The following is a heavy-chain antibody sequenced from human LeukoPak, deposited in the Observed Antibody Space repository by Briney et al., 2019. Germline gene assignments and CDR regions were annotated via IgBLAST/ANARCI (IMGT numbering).Heavy chain of an antibody. D-gene: IGHD3-22*01. Sequence: SVKVSCKASGGTFSSYAISWVRQAPGQGLEWMGRIIPILGIANYAQKFQGRVTITADKSTSTAYMELSSLRSEDTAVYYCAREGSADSSGYYYALFLGYFDYWGQGTLVTVSP. V-gene: IGHV1-69*04. CDR2: IIPILGIA. CDR1: GGTFSSYA. J-gene: IGHJ4*02. CDR3: AREGSADSSGYYYALFLGYFDY.